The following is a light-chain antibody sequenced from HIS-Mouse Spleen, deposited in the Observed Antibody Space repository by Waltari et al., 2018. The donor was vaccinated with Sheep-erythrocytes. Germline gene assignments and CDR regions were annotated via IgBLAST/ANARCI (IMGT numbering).Light chain of an antibody. Sequence: QSALTQPASVSGSPGPSITIYCPGTSSDVGSYNLVSWYQQHPGKAPKLMIYEGSKRPSGVSNRFSGSKSGNTASLTISGLQAEDEADYYCCSYAGSSTPWVFGGGTK. V-gene: IGLV2-23*01. CDR2: EGS. J-gene: IGLJ3*02. CDR1: SSDVGSYNL. CDR3: CSYAGSSTPWV.